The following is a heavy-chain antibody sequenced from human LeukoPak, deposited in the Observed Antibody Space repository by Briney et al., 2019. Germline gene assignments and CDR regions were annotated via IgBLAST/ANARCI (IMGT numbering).Heavy chain of an antibody. D-gene: IGHD3-3*02. J-gene: IGHJ4*02. V-gene: IGHV3-7*01. CDR3: ARDGAFRIYDY. CDR1: GFTFSSYW. Sequence: GGSLRLSCAASGFTFSSYWMTWVRQAPGKGLEGVASIKQDGNEKYYVDSVKGRFTISRDNARNSLYLQMSSLRDDDTAVYYCARDGAFRIYDYWGQGTLVTVSS. CDR2: IKQDGNEK.